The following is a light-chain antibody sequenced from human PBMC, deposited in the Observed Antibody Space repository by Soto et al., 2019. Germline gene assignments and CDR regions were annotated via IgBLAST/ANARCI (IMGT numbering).Light chain of an antibody. V-gene: IGKV3-15*01. CDR1: QSVNSN. Sequence: ETVMTQSPATLSVSPGERATLSCRASQSVNSNLAWYQQKPGQAPRFLIYGASTRATGIPARFSGSGSATEFTLTISSLQSEDFGVYYCQQYNNRWTFGQGTKVDIK. CDR3: QQYNNRWT. J-gene: IGKJ1*01. CDR2: GAS.